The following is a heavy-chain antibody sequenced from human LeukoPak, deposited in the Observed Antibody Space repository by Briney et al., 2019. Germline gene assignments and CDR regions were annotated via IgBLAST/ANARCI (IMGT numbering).Heavy chain of an antibody. CDR2: IYHSGNT. V-gene: IGHV4-38-2*02. Sequence: SETLSLTCTVSGYSISSDHYWGWIRQPPGKGLEWIGTIYHSGNTYYSPSLKSRVTISVDTSKNQFSLRLSSVTAADTAVYYCARDPDHSGHFEYWGQGTLVTVSS. CDR3: ARDPDHSGHFEY. CDR1: GYSISSDHY. J-gene: IGHJ4*02. D-gene: IGHD6-19*01.